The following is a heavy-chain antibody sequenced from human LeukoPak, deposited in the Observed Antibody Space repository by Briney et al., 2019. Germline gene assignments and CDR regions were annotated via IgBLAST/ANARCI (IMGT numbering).Heavy chain of an antibody. CDR3: ARHVRSSNYPWYYYYYMDV. D-gene: IGHD4-11*01. CDR1: GGSISSSSYY. V-gene: IGHV4-61*02. CDR2: IHTSGST. Sequence: SETLSLTCTVSGGSISSSSYYWNWIRQPAGKGLEWIGRIHTSGSTNYNPSLKSRVTISVDTSKNQFSLKLSSVTAADTAVYYCARHVRSSNYPWYYYYYMDVWGKGTTVTVSS. J-gene: IGHJ6*03.